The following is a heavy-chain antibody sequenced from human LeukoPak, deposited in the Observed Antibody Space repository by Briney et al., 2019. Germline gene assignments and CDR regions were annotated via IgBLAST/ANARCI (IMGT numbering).Heavy chain of an antibody. V-gene: IGHV3-23*01. CDR1: GFTFSNYA. Sequence: GGSLRLSCAASGFTFSNYAMSWVRQAPGKKLEWVSGISASGGSTFYADSVKGRFTVSRDNSENTLYLQMNSLRADDTAVYYYARGAPLAYCGGDCSRLLDYWGQGTLVTVSS. CDR3: ARGAPLAYCGGDCSRLLDY. J-gene: IGHJ4*02. D-gene: IGHD2-21*02. CDR2: ISASGGST.